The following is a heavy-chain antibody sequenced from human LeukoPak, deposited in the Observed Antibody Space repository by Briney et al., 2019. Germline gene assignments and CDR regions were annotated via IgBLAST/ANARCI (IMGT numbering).Heavy chain of an antibody. CDR1: GGSFSGYY. Sequence: SETLSLTCAVYGGSFSGYYWSWIRQPPGKGREWIGEINHSGSTNYNPSLKSRVTISVDTSKNQISLKVTSVTAADTAVYYCARSPGGDFDYWGQGTLVTVSS. V-gene: IGHV4-34*01. D-gene: IGHD3-10*01. CDR3: ARSPGGDFDY. J-gene: IGHJ4*02. CDR2: INHSGST.